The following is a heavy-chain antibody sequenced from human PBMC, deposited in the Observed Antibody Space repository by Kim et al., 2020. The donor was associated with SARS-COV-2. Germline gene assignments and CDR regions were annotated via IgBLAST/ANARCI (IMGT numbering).Heavy chain of an antibody. Sequence: SETLSLTCTVSGCSISSSCYYWGWIRQPPGKGLEWIGSIYYSGSTYYNPSLKSRVTISVDTSKNQSSLKLSSVTAADTAVYYCARDIRGALRGIVVVPATTFDTWGQGTLVTVSS. J-gene: IGHJ5*02. V-gene: IGHV4-39*02. CDR1: GCSISSSCYY. D-gene: IGHD2-2*01. CDR2: IYYSGST. CDR3: ARDIRGALRGIVVVPATTFDT.